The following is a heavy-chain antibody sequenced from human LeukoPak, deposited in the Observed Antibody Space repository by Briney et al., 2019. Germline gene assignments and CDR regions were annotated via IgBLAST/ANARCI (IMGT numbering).Heavy chain of an antibody. J-gene: IGHJ4*02. V-gene: IGHV1-2*04. CDR3: ARGSTNPGYYDFWSGYHPFDY. Sequence: ASVKVSCKASGYTFTGYYMHWVRQAPGQGLEWMGWINPNSGGTNYAQKFQGWVTMTRDTSISTAYMELSRLRSDDTAVYYCARGSTNPGYYDFWSGYHPFDYWGQGTLVTVSS. D-gene: IGHD3-3*01. CDR1: GYTFTGYY. CDR2: INPNSGGT.